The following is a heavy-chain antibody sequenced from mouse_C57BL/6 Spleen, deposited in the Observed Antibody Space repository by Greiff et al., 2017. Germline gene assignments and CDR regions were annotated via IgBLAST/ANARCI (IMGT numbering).Heavy chain of an antibody. CDR2: INPYNGGT. Sequence: VQLQQSGPVLVKPGASVKMSCKASGYTFTDYYMNWVKQSHGKSLEWIGVINPYNGGTSYNQKFKGKATLTVDKSSSTAYMELNSLTSEDSAVYYCARKDDYDDYYYAMDYWGQGTSVTVSS. J-gene: IGHJ4*01. D-gene: IGHD2-4*01. V-gene: IGHV1-19*01. CDR1: GYTFTDYY. CDR3: ARKDDYDDYYYAMDY.